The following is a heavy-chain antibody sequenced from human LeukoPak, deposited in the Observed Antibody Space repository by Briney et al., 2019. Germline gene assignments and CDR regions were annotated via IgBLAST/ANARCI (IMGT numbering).Heavy chain of an antibody. CDR1: GGSISSRNW. V-gene: IGHV4-4*02. D-gene: IGHD6-6*01. J-gene: IGHJ4*02. CDR3: ARGEYSNSRSFDY. Sequence: SGTLFLTCAVSGGSISSRNWWSWVRQPPGKGLEWIGEIDHSGRTNYNPSLKSRVTISVDKSKNQFSLKLTSVTAADTAVYYCARGEYSNSRSFDYWGRGTLVTVSS. CDR2: IDHSGRT.